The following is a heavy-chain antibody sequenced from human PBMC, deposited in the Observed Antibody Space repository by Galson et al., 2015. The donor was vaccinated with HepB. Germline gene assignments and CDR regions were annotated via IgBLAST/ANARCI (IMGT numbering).Heavy chain of an antibody. V-gene: IGHV1-18*04. J-gene: IGHJ4*02. CDR2: ITAYNADT. CDR3: ARLGITVAEYFDY. Sequence: SCKASGYTFTNFGITWVRQAPGQGLEWMGWITAYNADTNYAQRLQGRVSMTTDTSTSTAYMELRSLRSDDTAVYYCARLGITVAEYFDYWGQGTLVTVSS. CDR1: GYTFTNFG. D-gene: IGHD1-14*01.